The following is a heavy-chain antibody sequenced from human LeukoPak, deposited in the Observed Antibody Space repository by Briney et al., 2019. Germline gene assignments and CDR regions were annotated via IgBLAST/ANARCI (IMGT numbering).Heavy chain of an antibody. Sequence: EASVKVSCKVSGYTLTELSMHWVRQATGQGLEWMGWMNPNSGNTGYTQKFQGRVTITRNTFISTAYMELSSLTSEDTAVYYCARRLGLRWDLQAFDIWGQGTMVTVSS. CDR1: GYTLTELS. J-gene: IGHJ3*02. CDR3: ARRLGLRWDLQAFDI. D-gene: IGHD4-23*01. CDR2: MNPNSGNT. V-gene: IGHV1-8*03.